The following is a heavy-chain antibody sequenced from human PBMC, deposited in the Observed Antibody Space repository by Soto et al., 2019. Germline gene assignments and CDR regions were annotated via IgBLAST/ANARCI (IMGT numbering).Heavy chain of an antibody. CDR1: GFTFSSYW. D-gene: IGHD3-3*01. CDR2: INSDGSST. Sequence: EVQLVESGGGLVQPGGSLRLSCAASGFTFSSYWMHWVRQAPGKGLVWVSRINSDGSSTSYADSVKGRFTISRDNAKNTLYLQMNSLRAEDTAVYYCARGQYTIFGVVPVLFDYWGQGTLVTVSS. J-gene: IGHJ4*02. CDR3: ARGQYTIFGVVPVLFDY. V-gene: IGHV3-74*01.